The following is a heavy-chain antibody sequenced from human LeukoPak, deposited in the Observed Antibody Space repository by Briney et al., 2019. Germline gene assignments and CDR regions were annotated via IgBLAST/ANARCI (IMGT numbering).Heavy chain of an antibody. CDR2: LYNGGSK. J-gene: IGHJ4*02. CDR1: GFTVCTNH. V-gene: IGHV3-53*01. D-gene: IGHD3-16*01. Sequence: PGGSLRLSCAASGFTVCTNHMNWVPQAPGKGLVWVSVLYNGGSKYYADSVEGRFTISRDNAKNTLYLPMNSLRTEDTAIYFCATGALSNSYRDSFDYWGQGTLVTVSS. CDR3: ATGALSNSYRDSFDY.